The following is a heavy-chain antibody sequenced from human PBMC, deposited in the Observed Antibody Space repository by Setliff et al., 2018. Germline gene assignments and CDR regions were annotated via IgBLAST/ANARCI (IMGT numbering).Heavy chain of an antibody. CDR2: IYYSGST. CDR1: GGSISSYY. Sequence: SETLSLTCTVSGGSISSYYWSWIRQPPGKGLEWIGYIYYSGSTNYNPSLKSRVTISVDTSKNQFSLKLSSVTAADTAVYYCARESPLDDYAWGSYRSYYFDYWGQGTLVTVSS. V-gene: IGHV4-59*01. J-gene: IGHJ4*02. D-gene: IGHD3-16*02. CDR3: ARESPLDDYAWGSYRSYYFDY.